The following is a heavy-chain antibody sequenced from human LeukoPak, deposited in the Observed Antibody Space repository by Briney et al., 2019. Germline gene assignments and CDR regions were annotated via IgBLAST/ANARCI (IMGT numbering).Heavy chain of an antibody. CDR2: IWYEGSNK. D-gene: IGHD2-15*01. J-gene: IGHJ6*02. CDR3: ARSGLPSYYYGMDV. V-gene: IGHV3-33*01. CDR1: GFTFSSYD. Sequence: GGPLRLFCAASGFTFSSYDMHWVRQAPRRGLVWVADIWYEGSNKYYADSVKGRFTITRDNSKNTLYLQMNSLRAEDTAVYYCARSGLPSYYYGMDVWGQGTTVTVSS.